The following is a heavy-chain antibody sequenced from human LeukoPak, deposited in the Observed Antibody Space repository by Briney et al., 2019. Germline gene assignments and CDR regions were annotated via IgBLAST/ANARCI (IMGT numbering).Heavy chain of an antibody. V-gene: IGHV3-30-3*01. CDR3: ARDRRYYGSGSAQITRYFDY. Sequence: GRSLRLSCAASGITFSSYAMHWVRQAPGKGLEWVAVISYDGSNKYYADSVKGRFTISRDNSKNTLYLQMNSLRAEDTAVYYCARDRRYYGSGSAQITRYFDYWGQGTLVTVSS. CDR1: GITFSSYA. D-gene: IGHD3-10*01. J-gene: IGHJ4*02. CDR2: ISYDGSNK.